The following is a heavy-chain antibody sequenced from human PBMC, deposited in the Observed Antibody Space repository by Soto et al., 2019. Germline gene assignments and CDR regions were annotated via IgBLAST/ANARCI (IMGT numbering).Heavy chain of an antibody. V-gene: IGHV1-3*01. CDR3: ARDGPIYDILSARYFYGMDV. Sequence: ASVKVSRKANGYTFRNYAMHWVRQAPGQGLEWMGWINGGNGNTKYSQKFQGRVTITRDTSASTAYMELSSLRSEDTAVYYCARDGPIYDILSARYFYGMDVWGQGTTVTVSS. CDR2: INGGNGNT. D-gene: IGHD3-9*01. J-gene: IGHJ6*02. CDR1: GYTFRNYA.